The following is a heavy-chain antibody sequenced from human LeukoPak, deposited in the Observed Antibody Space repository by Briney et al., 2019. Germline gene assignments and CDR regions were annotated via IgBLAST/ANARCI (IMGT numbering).Heavy chain of an antibody. CDR2: IYYSGST. CDR3: ARRAAAVVNWFDP. J-gene: IGHJ5*02. D-gene: IGHD6-13*01. Sequence: SETLSLTCTVSGGSISSYYWSWIRQPPGKGLEWIGYIYYSGSTNYNPSLKGRVTISVDTSKNQFSLKLSSVTAADTAVYYCARRAAAVVNWFDPWGQGTLVTVSS. CDR1: GGSISSYY. V-gene: IGHV4-59*01.